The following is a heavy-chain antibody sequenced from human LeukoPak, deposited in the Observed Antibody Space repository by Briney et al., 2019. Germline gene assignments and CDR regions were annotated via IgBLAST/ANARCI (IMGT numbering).Heavy chain of an antibody. V-gene: IGHV3-21*01. CDR2: ISSSSSYI. D-gene: IGHD3-3*01. CDR1: GFTFSSYS. CDR3: ARDSAYYDFWSGYYTAYFDY. Sequence: GGSLRLSCAASGFTFSSYSMNWVRQAPGKGLEWVSSISSSSSYIYYADSVKGRFTISRDNAKNSLYLQMNSQRAEDTAVYYCARDSAYYDFWSGYYTAYFDYWGQGTLVTVSS. J-gene: IGHJ4*02.